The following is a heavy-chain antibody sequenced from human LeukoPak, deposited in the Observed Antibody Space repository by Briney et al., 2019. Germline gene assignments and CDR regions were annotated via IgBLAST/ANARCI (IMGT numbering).Heavy chain of an antibody. D-gene: IGHD3-10*01. V-gene: IGHV3-33*06. Sequence: PGRSLRLSCAASGFTFSSFGMHWVRQAPGKGLEWVAVIWYDGTNKYYADSVKGRFTISRDNSKNTLYLQMNSLRAEDTAVYYCAKGMDKDYYGSGSYLPDYWGQGTLVTVSS. CDR2: IWYDGTNK. J-gene: IGHJ4*02. CDR3: AKGMDKDYYGSGSYLPDY. CDR1: GFTFSSFG.